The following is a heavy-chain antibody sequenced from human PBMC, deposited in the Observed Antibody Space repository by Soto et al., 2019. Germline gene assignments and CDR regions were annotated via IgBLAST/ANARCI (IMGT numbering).Heavy chain of an antibody. CDR2: CNYGGPT. V-gene: IGHV4-39*01. D-gene: IGHD6-13*01. Sequence: XESRSLPCTVSGGAINSTFYYWGWIRQPPGRVLEWIGSCNYGGPTYYSPSLQSRVTISLDTAKNHFSLNLRSVTEADTAVYYCARHGAYSNRVYYYYGMDVWGQGTTVTVSS. CDR1: GGAINSTFYY. J-gene: IGHJ6*02. CDR3: ARHGAYSNRVYYYYGMDV.